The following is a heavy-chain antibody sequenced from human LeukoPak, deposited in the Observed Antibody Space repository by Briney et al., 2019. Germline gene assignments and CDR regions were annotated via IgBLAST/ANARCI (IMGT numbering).Heavy chain of an antibody. J-gene: IGHJ3*02. D-gene: IGHD3-3*01. CDR3: ARSRLEWFASDAFDI. CDR2: IDHSGST. V-gene: IGHV4-39*01. Sequence: SETLSLTCTVSGGSISSSRYYWAWIRQPPGKGLECIASIDHSGSTNYNPSLKSQVTTSVDTSKNQFSLKLSSVTAADTAVYYCARSRLEWFASDAFDIWGQGTMVAVSP. CDR1: GGSISSSRYY.